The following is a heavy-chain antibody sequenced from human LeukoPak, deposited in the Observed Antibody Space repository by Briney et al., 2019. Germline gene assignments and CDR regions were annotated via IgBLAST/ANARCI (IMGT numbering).Heavy chain of an antibody. V-gene: IGHV3-9*01. CDR1: GFTFVDYA. CDR3: AKLTGYSSGRVDY. Sequence: GRSLRLSCAASGFTFVDYAMHWVRQAPGKGLERVSSISWNSGSIAYADSVKGRFTISRDNAKNSLYLQMNSLRPEDTALYYCAKLTGYSSGRVDYWGQGTLVTVSS. J-gene: IGHJ4*02. D-gene: IGHD6-19*01. CDR2: ISWNSGSI.